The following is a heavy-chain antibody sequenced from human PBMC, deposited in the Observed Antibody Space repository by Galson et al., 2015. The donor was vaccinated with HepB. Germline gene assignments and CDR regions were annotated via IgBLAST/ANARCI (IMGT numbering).Heavy chain of an antibody. J-gene: IGHJ6*02. CDR3: ARLGHEGYHYYGMDV. D-gene: IGHD2-2*01. CDR1: GYSFRNYR. Sequence: SGAEVKKPGESLKISCKASGYSFRNYRIGWVRQMPGKGLECMGIIYPGDSETRYSPSFQGQVTLSADKSTNTAYLQWSSLKASDTAMYYCARLGHEGYHYYGMDVWGQGTTVT. CDR2: IYPGDSET. V-gene: IGHV5-51*01.